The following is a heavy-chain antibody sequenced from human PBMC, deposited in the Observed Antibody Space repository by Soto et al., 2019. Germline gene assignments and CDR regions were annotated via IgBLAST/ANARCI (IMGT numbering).Heavy chain of an antibody. CDR2: IRHTGNT. Sequence: VQLQESGPGLVKPSGTLSLTCTVSGGSLSSSNWWAWVRLPPGKGLEWVGEIRHTGNTNYNSSLEGRVTTSVDKARHLFSLDLNSVTAADTAVYFCARRRSSLWSGNVTNWFDPWGQGTLVTVSS. D-gene: IGHD3-10*01. J-gene: IGHJ5*02. V-gene: IGHV4-4*02. CDR3: ARRRSSLWSGNVTNWFDP. CDR1: GGSLSSSNW.